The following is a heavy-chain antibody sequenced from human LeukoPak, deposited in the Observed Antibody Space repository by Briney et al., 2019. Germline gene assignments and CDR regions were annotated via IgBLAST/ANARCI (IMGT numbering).Heavy chain of an antibody. CDR1: GFTFSSYA. D-gene: IGHD1-26*01. Sequence: GGSLRLSCAASGFTFSSYAMHWVRQAPGKGLEYVSAISSNGGSTYYANSVKGRFTISRNNSKNTLYLQMGSLRAEDMAVYYCARGRVGATHWGQGTLVTVSS. CDR3: ARGRVGATH. CDR2: ISSNGGST. V-gene: IGHV3-64*01. J-gene: IGHJ4*02.